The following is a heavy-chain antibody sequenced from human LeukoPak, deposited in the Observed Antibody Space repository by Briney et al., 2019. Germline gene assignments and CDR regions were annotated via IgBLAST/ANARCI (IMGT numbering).Heavy chain of an antibody. J-gene: IGHJ4*02. Sequence: PSQTLSLTCAISGDSVSSNSAAWNWIRQSASRGLEWLGRTYYRSKWYNDYAVSVKSRITINPDTSKNQFSLQLNSVTPEDTAVYYCARSEWGNRKLVTGGAIDYWGQGTLVTVSS. D-gene: IGHD3-16*01. CDR1: GDSVSSNSAA. CDR3: ARSEWGNRKLVTGGAIDY. V-gene: IGHV6-1*01. CDR2: TYYRSKWYN.